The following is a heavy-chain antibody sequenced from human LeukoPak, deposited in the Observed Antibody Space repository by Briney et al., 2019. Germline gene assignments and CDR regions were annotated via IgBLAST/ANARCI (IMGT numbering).Heavy chain of an antibody. CDR2: ISSSSSYI. J-gene: IGHJ4*02. D-gene: IGHD3-22*01. CDR1: GFTFSSYS. V-gene: IGHV3-21*01. Sequence: GGSLRLSCAASGFTFSSYSMNWVRQAPGKGRDWVSSISSSSSYIYYADSVKGRFTISRDNAKNSLYLQMNSLRAEDTAVYYCARGPNDYYDSSGMHDYWGQGTLVTVSS. CDR3: ARGPNDYYDSSGMHDY.